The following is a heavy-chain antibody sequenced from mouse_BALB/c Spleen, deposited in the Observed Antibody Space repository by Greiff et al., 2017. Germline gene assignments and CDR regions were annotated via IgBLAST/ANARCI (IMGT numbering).Heavy chain of an antibody. V-gene: IGHV1-80*01. CDR2: IYPGDGDT. Sequence: VQRVESGAELVRPGSSVKISCKASGYAFSSYWMNWVKQRPGQGLEWIGQIYPGDGDTNYNGKFKGKATLTADKSSSTAYMQLSSLTSEDSAVYFCARDYDYDGPAWFAYWGQGTLVTVSA. D-gene: IGHD2-4*01. CDR1: GYAFSSYW. CDR3: ARDYDYDGPAWFAY. J-gene: IGHJ3*01.